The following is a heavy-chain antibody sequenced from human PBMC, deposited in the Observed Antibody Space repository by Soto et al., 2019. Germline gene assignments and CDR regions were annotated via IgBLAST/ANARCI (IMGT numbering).Heavy chain of an antibody. Sequence: GGSLRLSCAASGFTFSSYSMNWVRQAPGKGLEWVSSISSSSSYIYYADSVKGRFTISRDNAKNSLYLQMNSLRAEDTAVYYCAGDVDSAVRGSYYFDYWGQGTLVTVSS. V-gene: IGHV3-21*01. D-gene: IGHD1-26*01. CDR1: GFTFSSYS. CDR3: AGDVDSAVRGSYYFDY. CDR2: ISSSSSYI. J-gene: IGHJ4*02.